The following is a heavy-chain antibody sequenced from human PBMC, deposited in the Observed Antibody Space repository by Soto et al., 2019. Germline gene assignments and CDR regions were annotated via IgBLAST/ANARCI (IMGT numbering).Heavy chain of an antibody. J-gene: IGHJ3*02. D-gene: IGHD6-13*01. CDR2: IYYSGST. CDR1: GGSISGGGYS. V-gene: IGHV4-61*08. Sequence: PSETLSLTCTVSGGSISGGGYSWIWIRQPPGKGLEWIAYIYYSGSTSYNPSLKSRLSISLETSKKQFSLRLTSVTAADTAVYYCTRGREQLDNHHAFDIWGQGTMVT. CDR3: TRGREQLDNHHAFDI.